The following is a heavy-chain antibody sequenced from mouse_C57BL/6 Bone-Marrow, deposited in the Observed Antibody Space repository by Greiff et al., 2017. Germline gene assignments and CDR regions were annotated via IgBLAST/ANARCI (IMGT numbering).Heavy chain of an antibody. D-gene: IGHD1-1*01. J-gene: IGHJ2*01. V-gene: IGHV1-26*01. Sequence: EVQLVESGPELVKPGASVKISCKASGYTFTDYYMNWVKQSHGKNLEWIGDINPNNGGTSYNQKFKGKATLTVDKSSSTAYMELRSLTSEDSAVYYCAAYYGSSIPRVDYWGQGTTLTLSS. CDR1: GYTFTDYY. CDR3: AAYYGSSIPRVDY. CDR2: INPNNGGT.